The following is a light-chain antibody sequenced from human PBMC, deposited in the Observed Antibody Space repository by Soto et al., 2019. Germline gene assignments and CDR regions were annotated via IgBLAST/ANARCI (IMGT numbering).Light chain of an antibody. CDR1: SSNIGAGYD. CDR2: GNS. Sequence: QLVLTQPPSVSGAPGQRVTISCTGTSSNIGAGYDVHWYQQLPGTAPKLLIYGNSNRPSGVPDRFSGSKSGTSASLAINGLHAEDEADYYCQSYGSSLHVVFGGGTKLTVL. CDR3: QSYGSSLHVV. V-gene: IGLV1-40*01. J-gene: IGLJ2*01.